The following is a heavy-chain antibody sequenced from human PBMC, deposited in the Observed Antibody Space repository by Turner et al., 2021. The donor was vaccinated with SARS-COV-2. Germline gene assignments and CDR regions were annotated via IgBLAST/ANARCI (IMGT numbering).Heavy chain of an antibody. V-gene: IGHV4-39*01. Sequence: QLQLQESGPGLVKPSETLSLTCTTSGGSISSSDYYWGWIRQHPGKGLEWMGSIAYSGSTFYNPSLKSRVTRSVDTSKNQFSRKLSSVTAADTAVYYCASTVWLRGAFDMWGQGTMVTVSS. CDR2: IAYSGST. CDR1: GGSISSSDYY. CDR3: ASTVWLRGAFDM. J-gene: IGHJ3*02. D-gene: IGHD5-18*01.